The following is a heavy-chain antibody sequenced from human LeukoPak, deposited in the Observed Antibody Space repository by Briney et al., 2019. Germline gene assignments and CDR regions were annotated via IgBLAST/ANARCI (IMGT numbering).Heavy chain of an antibody. D-gene: IGHD1-20*01. CDR2: IYTSGST. CDR1: GGSISSYY. CDR3: ARHRITGTASYYYYYYMDV. J-gene: IGHJ6*03. V-gene: IGHV4-4*09. Sequence: SETLSLTCTVSGGSISSYYWSLIRQPPGKGLEWIGYIYTSGSTNYNPPLKSRVTISVDTSKNQFSLKLSSVTAADTAVYYCARHRITGTASYYYYYYMDVWGKGTTVTVSS.